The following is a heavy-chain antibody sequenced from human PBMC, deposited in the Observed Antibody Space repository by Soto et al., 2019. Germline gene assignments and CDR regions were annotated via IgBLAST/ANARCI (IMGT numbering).Heavy chain of an antibody. CDR3: AKDNEVDSGYHDY. CDR1: GFTFSSYG. Sequence: GGSLRLSCAASGFTFSSYGMHWVRQAPGKGLEWVAVISYDGSNKYYADSVKGRFTISRDNSKNTLYLQMNSLRAEDTAVYYCAKDNEVDSGYHDYWGQGTLVTSPQ. J-gene: IGHJ4*02. CDR2: ISYDGSNK. V-gene: IGHV3-30*18. D-gene: IGHD5-12*01.